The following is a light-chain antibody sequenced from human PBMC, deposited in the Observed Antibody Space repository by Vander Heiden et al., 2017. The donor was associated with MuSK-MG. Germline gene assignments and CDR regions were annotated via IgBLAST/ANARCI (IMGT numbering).Light chain of an antibody. CDR3: TSYKSSSDRGV. CDR1: RGDVGDYES. CDR2: DVT. V-gene: IGLV2-14*01. J-gene: IGLJ3*02. Sequence: QSALTQPASLAGSPGQSSTTSCTGTRGDVGDYESVSWYQQPPGNAPVLMISDVTSRPSGLADRFSGSRSGNTASITISGLEADDEADYYCTSYKSSSDRGVFGGGTKLTVL.